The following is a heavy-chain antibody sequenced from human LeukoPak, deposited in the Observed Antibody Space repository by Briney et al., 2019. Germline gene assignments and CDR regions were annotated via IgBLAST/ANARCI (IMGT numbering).Heavy chain of an antibody. CDR3: ARDRRENGYSYGLDY. Sequence: SVKVSCKASGGTFSSYAISWVRQAPGQGLEWMGGIIPIFGTANYAQKFQGRVTITTDESTSTAYMELSSLRSEDTAVCYCARDRRENGYSYGLDYWGQGTLVTVSS. D-gene: IGHD5-18*01. J-gene: IGHJ4*02. V-gene: IGHV1-69*05. CDR1: GGTFSSYA. CDR2: IIPIFGTA.